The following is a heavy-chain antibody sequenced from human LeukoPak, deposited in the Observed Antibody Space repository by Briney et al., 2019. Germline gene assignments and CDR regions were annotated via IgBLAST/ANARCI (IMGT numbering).Heavy chain of an antibody. V-gene: IGHV4-59*01. J-gene: IGHJ4*02. Sequence: SETLSLTCTLSSGSISSYYWSWIRQPPGKGLEWIGYIYYSGSTNYNPSLKSRVTISVDTSKNQFSLKLSSVTAADTAVYYCAREVAAAGASYHFDYWGQGTLVTVS. CDR1: SGSISSYY. CDR3: AREVAAAGASYHFDY. CDR2: IYYSGST. D-gene: IGHD6-13*01.